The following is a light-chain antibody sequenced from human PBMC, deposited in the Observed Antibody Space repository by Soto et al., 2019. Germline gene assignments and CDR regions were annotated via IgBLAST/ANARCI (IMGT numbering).Light chain of an antibody. V-gene: IGKV1-12*01. CDR3: KQSNIFPQI. CDR2: AAS. J-gene: IGKJ2*01. Sequence: DIQMTQSPSSVSASVGDRVTITCRASQGISSWLAWYQQKPGKAPKLLIYAASSLQSGVPSRFSGSGSGTDFTLTISTRHLKDLVTNLCKQSNIFPQILGQGTKRKIK. CDR1: QGISSW.